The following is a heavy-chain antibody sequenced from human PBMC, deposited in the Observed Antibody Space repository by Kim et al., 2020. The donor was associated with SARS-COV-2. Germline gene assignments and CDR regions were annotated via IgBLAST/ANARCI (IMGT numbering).Heavy chain of an antibody. Sequence: SETLSLTCTVSGGSSSSTTSFWGWIRQPPNKGLEWIGNIYYSGSTYYNPSLKSRVTISIDTSKKQFSLRLSSVTAADTAVYYCASEGYLAGILDYWGQGSLVTVSS. CDR3: ASEGYLAGILDY. CDR2: IYYSGST. D-gene: IGHD3-10*01. J-gene: IGHJ4*02. V-gene: IGHV4-39*01. CDR1: GGSSSSTTSF.